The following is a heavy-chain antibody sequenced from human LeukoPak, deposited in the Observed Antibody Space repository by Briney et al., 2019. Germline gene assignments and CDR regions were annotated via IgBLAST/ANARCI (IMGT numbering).Heavy chain of an antibody. Sequence: QIGGSMRLSCAASGLAFSAYKMHWVRQAPRKGLVWVSRISTDGYTTDYADFVQGRFTASRDNTKNTWSLEMNSLRAEDTAIYYCTRVGYIDEGIDYWGQGTLVTVSS. CDR1: GLAFSAYK. D-gene: IGHD5-24*01. CDR2: ISTDGYTT. V-gene: IGHV3-74*01. J-gene: IGHJ4*02. CDR3: TRVGYIDEGIDY.